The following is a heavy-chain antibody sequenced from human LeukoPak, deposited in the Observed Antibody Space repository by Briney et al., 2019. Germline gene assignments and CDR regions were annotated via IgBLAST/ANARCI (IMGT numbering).Heavy chain of an antibody. CDR2: ISSYNGNT. D-gene: IGHD5-12*01. CDR3: ARGEGGYSGYDYESDAFDI. J-gene: IGHJ3*02. Sequence: ASVTVSCKASGYTFTSYGISWVRQAPGQGLEWMGRISSYNGNTNYAQKLQGRVTMTTDTSTSKAYMELRSLRSDDTAVYYCARGEGGYSGYDYESDAFDIWGQGTMVTVSS. CDR1: GYTFTSYG. V-gene: IGHV1-18*01.